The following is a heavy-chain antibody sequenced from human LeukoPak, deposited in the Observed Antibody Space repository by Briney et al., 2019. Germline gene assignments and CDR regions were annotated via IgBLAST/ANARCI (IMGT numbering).Heavy chain of an antibody. V-gene: IGHV4-59*08. Sequence: SETLSLTCAVYGGSFSGYYWSWIRQPPGKGLEWIGYIYYSGSTNYNPSLKSRVTISVDTSKNQFSLKLSSVTAADTAVYYCARHRTSGYFDYWGQGTLVTVSS. J-gene: IGHJ4*02. CDR3: ARHRTSGYFDY. CDR1: GGSFSGYY. CDR2: IYYSGST.